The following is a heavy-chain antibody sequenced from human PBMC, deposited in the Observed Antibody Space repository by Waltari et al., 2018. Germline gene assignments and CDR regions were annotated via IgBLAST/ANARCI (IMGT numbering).Heavy chain of an antibody. J-gene: IGHJ4*02. Sequence: QLLELGGGLVQPGGSLRLLCEAFGFAVSNYAVFWVGKTPGKGLGWVAGISATGSSTYNADSVRGRFTISRDNSKSTLFLQINGLRTDDTAVYYCARRTSWGRGTLVTVSS. CDR1: GFAVSNYA. V-gene: IGHV3-23*01. CDR2: ISATGSST. CDR3: ARRTS.